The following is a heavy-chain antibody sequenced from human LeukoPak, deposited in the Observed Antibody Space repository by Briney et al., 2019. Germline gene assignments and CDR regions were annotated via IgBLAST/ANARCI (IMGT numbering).Heavy chain of an antibody. CDR2: INPNSGDT. D-gene: IGHD3-16*01. CDR3: ARGGEIILPSRPHDY. Sequence: ASVKVSCKASGYTFTGNYMHWVRQAPGQGLEWMGWINPNSGDTNFAQKSQGRVTMTRDTAISTAYMELSRLTSDDTAVYYCARGGEIILPSRPHDYWGQGTLVTVSS. J-gene: IGHJ4*02. V-gene: IGHV1-2*02. CDR1: GYTFTGNY.